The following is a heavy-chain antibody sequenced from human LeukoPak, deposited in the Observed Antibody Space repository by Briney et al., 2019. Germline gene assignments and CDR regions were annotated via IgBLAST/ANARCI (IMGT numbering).Heavy chain of an antibody. CDR1: GGSFSGYY. V-gene: IGHV4-34*01. J-gene: IGHJ6*03. D-gene: IGHD3-22*01. CDR3: AREFYDSSGYYPYYYYYYMDV. Sequence: PSETLSLTCAVYGGSFSGYYWSWIRQPPGKGLEWIGEINHSGSTNYNPSLKSRVTISVDTSKNQFSLKLSSVTAADTAVYYCAREFYDSSGYYPYYYYYYMDVWGKGTTVTISS. CDR2: INHSGST.